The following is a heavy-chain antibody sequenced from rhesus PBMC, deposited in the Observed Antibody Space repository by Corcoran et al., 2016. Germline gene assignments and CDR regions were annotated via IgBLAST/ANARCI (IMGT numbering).Heavy chain of an antibody. CDR1: GGSISGYFY. CDR2: IDGNSAST. J-gene: IGHJ6*01. V-gene: IGHV4-73*01. D-gene: IGHD6-31*01. Sequence: QVKLQQWGEGLVKPSGTLSLTCAVYGGSISGYFYWSWIRQAPGKGLERMGNIDGNSASTNYNPSLKNRVTISKDTSKNQFSLNLSSVTAADTAVYYCARDPSSSGFYRYGWDSWGQGVVGTVSS. CDR3: ARDPSSSGFYRYGWDS.